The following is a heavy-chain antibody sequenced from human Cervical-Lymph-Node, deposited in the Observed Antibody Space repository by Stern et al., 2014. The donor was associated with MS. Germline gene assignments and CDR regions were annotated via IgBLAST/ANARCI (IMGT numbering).Heavy chain of an antibody. CDR3: ARDRLDYYYNGMDV. Sequence: VQLVESGAEVKKPGASVKVSCKASGDTFASYGISWVRQDPGQGLELMGWISGYNGDTNYAQKVQGRVTMTTDTSTSTAYMELRSLRSDDTAVYYCARDRLDYYYNGMDVWGQGTTVTVSS. D-gene: IGHD4-11*01. CDR1: GDTFASYG. CDR2: ISGYNGDT. J-gene: IGHJ6*02. V-gene: IGHV1-18*01.